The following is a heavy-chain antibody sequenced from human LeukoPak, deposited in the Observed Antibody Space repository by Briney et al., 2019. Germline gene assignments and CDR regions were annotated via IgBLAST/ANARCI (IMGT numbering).Heavy chain of an antibody. CDR1: GFTFSSYA. Sequence: PGGSLRLSCAASGFTFSSYAMHWVRQAPGKGLEGVAVISYDGSNKYYADSVKGRFTISRDNSKNTLYLQMNSLRAEDTAVYYYARAPRDSCGFDWYFDLWGRGTLVTVSS. J-gene: IGHJ2*01. V-gene: IGHV3-30-3*01. CDR3: ARAPRDSCGFDWYFDL. CDR2: ISYDGSNK. D-gene: IGHD5-18*01.